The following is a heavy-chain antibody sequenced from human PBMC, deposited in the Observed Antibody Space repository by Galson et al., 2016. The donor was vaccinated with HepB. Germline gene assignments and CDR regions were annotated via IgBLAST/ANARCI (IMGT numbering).Heavy chain of an antibody. CDR1: GFTFNTYA. CDR3: AKDRLSGHGDYSWGIFDI. CDR2: LSASGGAT. J-gene: IGHJ3*02. Sequence: SLRLSCAASGFTFNTYAMSWVRQAPGKGLDWVSTLSASGGATYYSDSVKGRFTISRDNSKNTLYLQMNSLTTEDTAIYFCAKDRLSGHGDYSWGIFDIWGRGTEVTVSS. V-gene: IGHV3-23*01. D-gene: IGHD4-17*01.